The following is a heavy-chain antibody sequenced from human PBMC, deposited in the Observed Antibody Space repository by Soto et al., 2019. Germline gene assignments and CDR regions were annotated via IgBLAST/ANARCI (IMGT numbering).Heavy chain of an antibody. CDR2: IIPIFGTA. D-gene: IGHD1-1*01. J-gene: IGHJ4*02. Sequence: SSVKVSCKASGGTFSSYAISWVRQAPGQGLEWMGGIIPIFGTANYAQKFQGRVTITADESTSTAYMELSSLRSEDTAVYYCARDIRVLERPRVLKDAFGELDYWGQGTLVTVSS. CDR3: ARDIRVLERPRVLKDAFGELDY. CDR1: GGTFSSYA. V-gene: IGHV1-69*13.